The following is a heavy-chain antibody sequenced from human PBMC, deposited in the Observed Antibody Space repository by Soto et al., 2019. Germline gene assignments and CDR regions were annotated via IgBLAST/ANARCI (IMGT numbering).Heavy chain of an antibody. V-gene: IGHV4-4*09. J-gene: IGHJ4*02. CDR3: ATYTVGEGGRGY. CDR1: GGSMRGQH. CDR2: HHSDST. D-gene: IGHD3-16*01. Sequence: QVQLQESGPGLVKPSETLSLTCTVSGGSMRGQHWSWIRQPPGKGLEWIGHHSDSTNYNPSLKSRITISTDTSENQFSLKLSSVTAADAAVYYCATYTVGEGGRGYWGQGTLVTVSS.